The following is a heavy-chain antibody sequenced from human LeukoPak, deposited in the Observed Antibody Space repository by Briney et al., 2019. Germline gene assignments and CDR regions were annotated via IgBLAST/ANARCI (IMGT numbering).Heavy chain of an antibody. CDR3: VRDRPYGDYEIQLDY. CDR1: GYTFTSYG. D-gene: IGHD4-17*01. CDR2: ISAYNGNT. J-gene: IGHJ4*02. Sequence: ASVKVSCKASGYTFTSYGISWVRQAPGQGLEWMGWISAYNGNTNYAQKLQGRVTMTTDTSTSTAYMELRSLRSDDTAVYYCVRDRPYGDYEIQLDYWGQGTLVTVSS. V-gene: IGHV1-18*01.